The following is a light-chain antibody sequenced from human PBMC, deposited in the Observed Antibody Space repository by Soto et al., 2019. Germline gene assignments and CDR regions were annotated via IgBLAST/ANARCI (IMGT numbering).Light chain of an antibody. V-gene: IGLV2-14*01. Sequence: QSALTQPASVSGSPGQSITISCTGTSGDIGSYNRVSWYQQHPGKAPKPIIYEVTDRPSGVSNRFSGSKSGNTASLTISGLQAEDEAEYYCSSYTNINTRACVFGTGTKVT. CDR3: SSYTNINTRACV. CDR1: SGDIGSYNR. J-gene: IGLJ1*01. CDR2: EVT.